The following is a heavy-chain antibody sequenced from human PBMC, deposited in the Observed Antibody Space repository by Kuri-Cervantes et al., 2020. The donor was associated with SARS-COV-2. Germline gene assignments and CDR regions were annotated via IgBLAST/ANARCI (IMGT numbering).Heavy chain of an antibody. V-gene: IGHV3-30-3*01. CDR2: ISYDGSNK. CDR3: ASEEVGATIDY. J-gene: IGHJ4*02. Sequence: GGSLRLSCAASGFTFSSYAMHWVRQAPGKGLEWVAVISYDGSNKYYADSVKGRFTTSRDNSKNTLYLQMNSLRAEDTAVYYCASEEVGATIDYWGQGTLVTVSS. D-gene: IGHD1-26*01. CDR1: GFTFSSYA.